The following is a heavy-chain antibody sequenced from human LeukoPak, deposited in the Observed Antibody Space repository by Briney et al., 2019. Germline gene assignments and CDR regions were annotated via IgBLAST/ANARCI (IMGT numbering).Heavy chain of an antibody. D-gene: IGHD1-26*01. Sequence: SETLSLTCAVYGGSFSGYYWSWIRQPPGKGLEWIGYIYYSGSTNYNPSLKSRVTISVDMSKNQFSLKLSSVTAADTAVYYCASGGSYFAFDIWGQGTMVTVSS. CDR2: IYYSGST. CDR1: GGSFSGYY. V-gene: IGHV4-59*01. CDR3: ASGGSYFAFDI. J-gene: IGHJ3*02.